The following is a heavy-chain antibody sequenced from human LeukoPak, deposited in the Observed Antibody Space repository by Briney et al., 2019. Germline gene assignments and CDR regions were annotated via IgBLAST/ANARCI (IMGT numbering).Heavy chain of an antibody. CDR1: GFTFGDYA. D-gene: IGHD3-10*01. Sequence: SGGSLRLSCTASGFTFGDYAMSWVRQAPGKGLEWVGFIRSKAYGGTTEYAASVKGRFTISRDDSKSIAYLQMNSLKTEDTAEYYCTRDTPPWFGELAIDYWGQGTLVTVFS. CDR3: TRDTPPWFGELAIDY. CDR2: IRSKAYGGTT. J-gene: IGHJ4*02. V-gene: IGHV3-49*04.